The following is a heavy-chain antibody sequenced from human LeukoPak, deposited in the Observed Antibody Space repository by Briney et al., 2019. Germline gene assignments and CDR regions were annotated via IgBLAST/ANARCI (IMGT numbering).Heavy chain of an antibody. J-gene: IGHJ1*01. V-gene: IGHV1-18*01. CDR3: ARTYGDNAEYFQH. CDR2: ISAYNGNK. D-gene: IGHD4-17*01. CDR1: GYTFTNYG. Sequence: GASVKVSCKASGYTFTNYGISWVRQAPGQGLEWMGWISAYNGNKNYAQKLQGRVTMNTDTSTSTAYMELRSLRSGDTAVYYCARTYGDNAEYFQHWGQGTLVTVSS.